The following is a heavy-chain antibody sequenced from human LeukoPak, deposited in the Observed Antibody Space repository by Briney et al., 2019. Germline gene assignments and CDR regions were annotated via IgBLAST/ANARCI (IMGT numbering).Heavy chain of an antibody. Sequence: GRSLRLSCAASGFTFSSYGMHWVRQAPGKGLEWVAVIWYDGSNKYYADSVKGRFTISRDNSKNTLYLQMNSLRAEDTAVYYCARPSSSWSSAGAFDIWGQGTMVTVSS. CDR1: GFTFSSYG. D-gene: IGHD6-13*01. V-gene: IGHV3-33*01. J-gene: IGHJ3*02. CDR2: IWYDGSNK. CDR3: ARPSSSWSSAGAFDI.